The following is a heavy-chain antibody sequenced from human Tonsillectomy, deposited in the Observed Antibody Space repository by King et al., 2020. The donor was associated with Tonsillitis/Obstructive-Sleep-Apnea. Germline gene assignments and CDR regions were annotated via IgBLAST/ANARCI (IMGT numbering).Heavy chain of an antibody. CDR2: IIPIFNTV. CDR3: ARGAEPTYYDILTGSYFDY. V-gene: IGHV1-69*06. J-gene: IGHJ4*02. CDR1: GDTFSSYA. D-gene: IGHD3-9*01. Sequence: QLVQSGAEVKKPGSSVKVSCQASGDTFSSYAFSWVRQAPGQGLEWMGGIIPIFNTVNYAQKFQGRVTITVAKSTSTVHMELRSLKSEDTAVYYCARGAEPTYYDILTGSYFDYWGQGTLVTVSS.